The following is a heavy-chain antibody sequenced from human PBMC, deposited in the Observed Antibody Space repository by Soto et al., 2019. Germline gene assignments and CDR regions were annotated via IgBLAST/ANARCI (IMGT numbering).Heavy chain of an antibody. CDR2: INHSGST. J-gene: IGHJ4*02. Sequence: QVQLQQWGAGLLKPSETLSLTCAVYGGSFSGYYWSWIRQPPGKGLEWIGEINHSGSTNYNPSLKSRVTISVDTSKNQFSLKLSSVTAADTAVYYCARGRVCTNGLCYGWTLDYWGQGTLVTVSS. D-gene: IGHD2-8*01. CDR1: GGSFSGYY. V-gene: IGHV4-34*01. CDR3: ARGRVCTNGLCYGWTLDY.